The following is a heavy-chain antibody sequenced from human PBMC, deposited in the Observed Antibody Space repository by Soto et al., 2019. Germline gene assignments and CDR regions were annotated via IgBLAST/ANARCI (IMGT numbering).Heavy chain of an antibody. J-gene: IGHJ5*02. Sequence: SETLSLTCTVSGDSISTYYWSWIRQPPGKGLEWIAYIYYTGNTYYNPSLKSRVTISMDTSKNQFSLKLSSVTAADTAVYYCARYYYDSSGYYYGWFDPWGQGTLVTVSS. CDR2: IYYTGNT. V-gene: IGHV4-59*01. CDR3: ARYYYDSSGYYYGWFDP. D-gene: IGHD3-22*01. CDR1: GDSISTYY.